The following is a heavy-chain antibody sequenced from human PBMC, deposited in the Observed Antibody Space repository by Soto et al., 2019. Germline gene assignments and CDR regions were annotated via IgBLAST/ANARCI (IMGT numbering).Heavy chain of an antibody. D-gene: IGHD2-15*01. CDR2: ISYDGSNQ. CDR3: ARDWSRWDY. J-gene: IGHJ4*02. Sequence: QVQLVESGGGVVQPGRSLRLSCAASGFTFSSYAMHWVRQAPGKGLEWVAVISYDGSNQSYADSVKGRFTISRDNSKNTLYLQMNSLRAEDTAVYYCARDWSRWDYWGQGTLVTVSS. V-gene: IGHV3-30-3*01. CDR1: GFTFSSYA.